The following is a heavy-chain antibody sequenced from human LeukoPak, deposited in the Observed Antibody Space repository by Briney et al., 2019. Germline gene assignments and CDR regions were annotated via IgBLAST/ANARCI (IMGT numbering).Heavy chain of an antibody. D-gene: IGHD2-8*01. CDR1: GDSFSGYY. Sequence: SETLSLTCAVYGDSFSGYYWSWIRQPPGKGLEWIAEINHRGSTHYNPSLKSRVNISADTSKSQFSLNLDSVTAADTAVYYCARSWAGMYYPFYYFDYWGQGSLVTVSS. CDR2: INHRGST. V-gene: IGHV4-34*01. CDR3: ARSWAGMYYPFYYFDY. J-gene: IGHJ4*02.